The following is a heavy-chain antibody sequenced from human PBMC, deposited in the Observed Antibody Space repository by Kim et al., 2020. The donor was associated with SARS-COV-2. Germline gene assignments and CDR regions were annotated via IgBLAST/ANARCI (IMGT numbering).Heavy chain of an antibody. J-gene: IGHJ5*02. CDR2: T. Sequence: TNYNPSLKSRVTISVDTSKNQFSLRLRSVTAADTAMYYCARGAAAVEFDPWGQGTLVTVSS. D-gene: IGHD6-13*01. V-gene: IGHV4-59*09. CDR3: ARGAAAVEFDP.